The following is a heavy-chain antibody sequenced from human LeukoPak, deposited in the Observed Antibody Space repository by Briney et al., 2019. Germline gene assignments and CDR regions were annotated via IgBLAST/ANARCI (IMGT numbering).Heavy chain of an antibody. J-gene: IGHJ5*02. CDR2: IWYDGSNK. CDR1: GFTFSSYG. D-gene: IGHD2-15*01. V-gene: IGHV3-33*01. CDR3: ARVYCSGGSCYYRDP. Sequence: GGSLRLSCAASGFTFSSYGMHWVRQAPGKGLEWVAVIWYDGSNKYYADSVKGRFTISRDNAKNSLYLQMNSLRAEDTAVYYCARVYCSGGSCYYRDPWGQGSLVIVSS.